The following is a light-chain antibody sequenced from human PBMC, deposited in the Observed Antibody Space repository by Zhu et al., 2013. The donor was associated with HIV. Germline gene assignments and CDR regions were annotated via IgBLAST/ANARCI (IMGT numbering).Light chain of an antibody. CDR2: DAS. Sequence: EIVLTQSPPTLSLSPGETAALSCRASQAIDNYLAWYQQKPGQAPRLLIYDASIRVTGIPARFSGGGSGTDFTLSINSLEPEDFAVYFCQQRKKWPYSFGQGTKLEIK. CDR1: QAIDNY. V-gene: IGKV3-11*01. J-gene: IGKJ2*03. CDR3: QQRKKWPYS.